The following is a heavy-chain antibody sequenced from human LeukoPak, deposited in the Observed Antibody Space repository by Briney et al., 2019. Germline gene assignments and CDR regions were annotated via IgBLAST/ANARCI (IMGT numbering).Heavy chain of an antibody. CDR2: ISSSGSTI. Sequence: PGGSLRLSCAASGFTFSSYEMNWVRQAPGKGLEWVSYISSSGSTIYYADSVKGRFTISRDNSKNTLFPQMNSLRAEDTAVYYCVRGEYNWNDLHLWGQGTLVTVSS. V-gene: IGHV3-48*03. CDR3: VRGEYNWNDLHL. D-gene: IGHD1-20*01. CDR1: GFTFSSYE. J-gene: IGHJ5*02.